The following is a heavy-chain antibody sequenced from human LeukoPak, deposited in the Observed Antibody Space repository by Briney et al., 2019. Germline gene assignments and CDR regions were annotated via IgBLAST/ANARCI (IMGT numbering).Heavy chain of an antibody. CDR1: GGSISSGGYY. Sequence: SQTLSLTCTVSGGSISSGGYYWSWLRQHPGTGLEWIGYIYYSGSTYYNPSLKSRVTISVDTSKNQFSLKLSSVTAADTAVYYCARDGLYCGGDCYRSAFDIWGQGTMVTVSS. V-gene: IGHV4-31*03. D-gene: IGHD2-21*02. CDR2: IYYSGST. CDR3: ARDGLYCGGDCYRSAFDI. J-gene: IGHJ3*02.